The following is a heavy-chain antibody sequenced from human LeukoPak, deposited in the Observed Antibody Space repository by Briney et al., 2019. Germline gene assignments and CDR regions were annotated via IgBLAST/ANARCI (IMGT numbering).Heavy chain of an antibody. CDR3: AASLEMATTYDY. D-gene: IGHD5-24*01. J-gene: IGHJ4*02. CDR2: IYYSGST. Sequence: SETLSLTCTVSGGSISTYYWSWIRRPPGKGLEWIGYIYYSGSTNYNPSLKSRVTISVDTSKNQFSLKLSSVTAADTAVYYCAASLEMATTYDYWGQGTLVTVSS. V-gene: IGHV4-59*01. CDR1: GGSISTYY.